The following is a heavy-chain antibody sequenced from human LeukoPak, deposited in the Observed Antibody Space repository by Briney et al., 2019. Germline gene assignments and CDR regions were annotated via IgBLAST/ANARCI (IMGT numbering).Heavy chain of an antibody. CDR1: GGSFSSYY. J-gene: IGHJ4*02. CDR2: INYSGST. D-gene: IGHD3-22*01. Sequence: SETLSLTCAVYGGSFSSYYWSWTRQPPGKGLEWIGKINYSGSTNYNPSLKSRVTISVDMSKNQFSLKLTSVTAADTAVYYCARLIHYDSSGHLDYWGQGSLVTVSS. V-gene: IGHV4-34*01. CDR3: ARLIHYDSSGHLDY.